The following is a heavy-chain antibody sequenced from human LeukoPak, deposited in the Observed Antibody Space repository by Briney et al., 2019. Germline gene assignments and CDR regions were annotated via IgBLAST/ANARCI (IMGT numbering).Heavy chain of an antibody. CDR1: GFTFSRST. CDR2: ISGSGGST. V-gene: IGHV3-23*01. D-gene: IGHD3-22*01. J-gene: IGHJ4*02. Sequence: PGGSLRLSCAASGFTFSRSTMNWVRQAPGKGLEWVSVISGSGGSTYYADSVKGRFTIYRDNSKNTLYLQMNSLRAEDTAVYYCATAFDGSGYYFALDYWGQGTLVSVSS. CDR3: ATAFDGSGYYFALDY.